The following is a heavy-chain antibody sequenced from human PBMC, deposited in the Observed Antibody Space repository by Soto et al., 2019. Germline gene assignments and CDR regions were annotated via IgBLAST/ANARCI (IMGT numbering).Heavy chain of an antibody. Sequence: EVPLVESGGGLVQPGGSLRLSCAASGFTFSSYDMHWVRQATGKGLEWVSAIGTAGDTYYPGSVKGRFTISRENAKXSXXLQMNSLRAGDTAVYYCARGPTGSGSYYNAHWFDPWGQGTLVTVSS. D-gene: IGHD3-10*01. CDR1: GFTFSSYD. V-gene: IGHV3-13*04. CDR2: IGTAGDT. CDR3: ARGPTGSGSYYNAHWFDP. J-gene: IGHJ5*02.